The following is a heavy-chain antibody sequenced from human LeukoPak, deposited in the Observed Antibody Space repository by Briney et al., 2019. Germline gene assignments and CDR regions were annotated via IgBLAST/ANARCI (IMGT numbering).Heavy chain of an antibody. D-gene: IGHD2-8*01. CDR2: ISYDGSNE. V-gene: IGHV3-30-3*02. J-gene: IGHJ4*02. CDR1: GFTFSIYA. Sequence: GGSLRLPCAASGFTFSIYAKHGVRQAPGKGLVWGAVISYDGSNEYYADSVKGRLSISRDNSKHTLYLQMHSLRAEDTAVYSCAKPRLVGGLNGEFYFDSGRKGTVVSVFS. CDR3: AKPRLVGGLNGEFYFDS.